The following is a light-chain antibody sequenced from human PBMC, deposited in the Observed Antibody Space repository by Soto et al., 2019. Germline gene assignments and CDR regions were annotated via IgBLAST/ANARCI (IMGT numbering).Light chain of an antibody. CDR3: SSHATDYVL. CDR2: EVS. Sequence: QSVLTQPASVSGSPGQSITISCTGTSSDVGTYKFVSWYQQHPGQAPKLMIYEVSERPSGISNRFSGSKSGNTASLTISGLQTEDEADYSCSSHATDYVLFGGGTQLTVL. V-gene: IGLV2-23*02. J-gene: IGLJ2*01. CDR1: SSDVGTYKF.